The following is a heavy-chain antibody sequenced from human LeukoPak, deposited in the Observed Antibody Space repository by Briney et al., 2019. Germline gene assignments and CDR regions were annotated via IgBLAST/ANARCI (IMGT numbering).Heavy chain of an antibody. CDR2: IRHDESNK. D-gene: IGHD6-6*01. J-gene: IGHJ6*03. V-gene: IGHV3-30*02. CDR3: ARDGAGSSLYMDV. Sequence: GGSLRLSCAASGFTFSSYGMHWVRQAPGKGLEWMAFIRHDESNKYYADSVKGRFTISRDNFKNTLSLQMNSLRAEDTAVYYCARDGAGSSLYMDVWGKGTTVTVSS. CDR1: GFTFSSYG.